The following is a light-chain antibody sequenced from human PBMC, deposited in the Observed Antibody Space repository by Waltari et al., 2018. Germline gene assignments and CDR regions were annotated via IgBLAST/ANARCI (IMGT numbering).Light chain of an antibody. CDR2: WAS. Sequence: IVMTQSPDPLAVSLGERSTFHCTSSRTVLSTSSNKNFLAWYQQRPRQPPKLLIRWASTRESGVPDRFSGSGSDTDFTLTISSLQPEDVAVYYCQHYFDAPPWTFGQGTKVEIK. CDR3: QHYFDAPPWT. V-gene: IGKV4-1*01. CDR1: RTVLSTSSNKNF. J-gene: IGKJ1*01.